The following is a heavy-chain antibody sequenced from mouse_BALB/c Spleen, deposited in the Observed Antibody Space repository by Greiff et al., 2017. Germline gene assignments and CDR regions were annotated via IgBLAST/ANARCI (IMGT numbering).Heavy chain of an antibody. J-gene: IGHJ3*01. Sequence: VQLQQSGPELVKPGASVKLSCKASGYTFTSYWMQWVKQRPGQGLEWIGAIYPGDGDTRYTQKFKGKATLTADKSSSTAYMQLSSLASEDSAVYYCARFAYWGQGTLVTVSA. CDR1: GYTFTSYW. V-gene: IGHV1-87*01. CDR3: ARFAY. CDR2: IYPGDGDT.